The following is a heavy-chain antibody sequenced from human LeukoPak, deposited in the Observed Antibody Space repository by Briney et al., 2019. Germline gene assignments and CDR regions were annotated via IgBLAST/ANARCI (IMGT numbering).Heavy chain of an antibody. V-gene: IGHV3-30*04. CDR2: ISYDGSDK. Sequence: GGSLRLSCAASGFTFSSYAMYWVRQAPGKGLEWVAVISYDGSDKFYADSMKGRFTISRDSFKNTLYLQMNSLRPEDTAVYYCARARPSMWIDYWGQGTLVTVSS. CDR1: GFTFSSYA. CDR3: ARARPSMWIDY. J-gene: IGHJ4*02. D-gene: IGHD5-12*01.